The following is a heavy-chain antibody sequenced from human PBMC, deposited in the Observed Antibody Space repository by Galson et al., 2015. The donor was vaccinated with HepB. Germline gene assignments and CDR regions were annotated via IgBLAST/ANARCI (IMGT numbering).Heavy chain of an antibody. CDR2: ISSNGGST. V-gene: IGHV3-64D*06. J-gene: IGHJ5*02. CDR3: VKDRATLVQGIGIDWFDP. CDR1: GFTFSRNA. D-gene: IGHD3-10*01. Sequence: SLRLSCAASGFTFSRNAMHWVRQAPAKGLAYVSGISSNGGSTYYADSVKGRFTISRDTSKNTLYLQMSSLRTEDTAVYYCVKDRATLVQGIGIDWFDPWGQGTLVTVSS.